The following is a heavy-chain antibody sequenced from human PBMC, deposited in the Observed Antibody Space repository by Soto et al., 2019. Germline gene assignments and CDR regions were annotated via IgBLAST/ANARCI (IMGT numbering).Heavy chain of an antibody. Sequence: QVQLVQSGAEVKKPGSSVKVSCKASGGTFSSYAISSVRQAPGQGLEWMGGIIPIFGTANYAQKFQGRVTITADESTSTAYMELSSLRSEDTAVYYCARDSYCGGDCYFNYYYYGMDVWGQGTTVTVSS. CDR1: GGTFSSYA. D-gene: IGHD2-21*02. CDR3: ARDSYCGGDCYFNYYYYGMDV. J-gene: IGHJ6*02. CDR2: IIPIFGTA. V-gene: IGHV1-69*12.